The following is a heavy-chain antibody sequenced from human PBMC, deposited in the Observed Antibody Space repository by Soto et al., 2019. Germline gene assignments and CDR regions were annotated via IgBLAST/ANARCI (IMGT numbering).Heavy chain of an antibody. CDR3: AKDKVGRLRSTSWSKHLNWFDP. V-gene: IGHV3-23*01. CDR2: ISGSGGST. D-gene: IGHD2-2*01. CDR1: GFTFSSYA. J-gene: IGHJ5*02. Sequence: GGSLRLSCAASGFTFSSYAMSWVRQAPGKGLEWVSAISGSGGSTYYADSVKGRFTISRDNSKNTLYLQMNSLRAEDTAVYYCAKDKVGRLRSTSWSKHLNWFDPWGQGTLVTVSS.